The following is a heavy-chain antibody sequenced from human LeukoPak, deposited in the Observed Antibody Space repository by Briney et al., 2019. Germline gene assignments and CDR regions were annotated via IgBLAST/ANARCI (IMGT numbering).Heavy chain of an antibody. V-gene: IGHV3-15*01. CDR3: TTELDVRPNHY. Sequence: PGGSLRLSCAASGFTFSNAWMSWVRQVPGKGLEWVGRIKRKSDGGTTDYAAPVKGRFTISRDDSKNTLYLQMNSLKSEDTAVYYCTTELDVRPNHYWGQGTLVTVSS. CDR1: GFTFSNAW. J-gene: IGHJ4*02. CDR2: IKRKSDGGTT. D-gene: IGHD1-14*01.